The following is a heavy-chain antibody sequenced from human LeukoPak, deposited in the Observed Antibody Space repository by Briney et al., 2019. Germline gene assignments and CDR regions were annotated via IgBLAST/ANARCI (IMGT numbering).Heavy chain of an antibody. CDR2: IYYSGST. CDR1: GGSISSSSYY. J-gene: IGHJ4*02. V-gene: IGHV4-39*01. D-gene: IGHD6-13*01. Sequence: SETLSLTCTVSGGSISSSSYYWGWIRQPPGKGLEWIGSIYYSGSTYYNPSLKSRVTISVDTSKNQFSLKLSSVTAANTAVYYCARQTGYSSSWYRWGQGTLVTVSS. CDR3: ARQTGYSSSWYR.